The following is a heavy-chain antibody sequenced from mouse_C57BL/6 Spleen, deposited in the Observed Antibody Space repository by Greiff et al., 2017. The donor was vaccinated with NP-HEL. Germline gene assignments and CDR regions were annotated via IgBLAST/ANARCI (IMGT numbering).Heavy chain of an antibody. CDR2: ISSGSSTI. CDR3: ARPGYGNYPWFAY. D-gene: IGHD2-10*02. V-gene: IGHV5-17*01. CDR1: GFTFSDYG. J-gene: IGHJ3*01. Sequence: EVMLVESGGGLVKPGGSLKLSCAASGFTFSDYGMHWVRQAPEKGLEWVAYISSGSSTIYYADTVKGRFTISRDNAKNTLFLQMTSLRSEDTAMYYCARPGYGNYPWFAYWGQGTLVTVSA.